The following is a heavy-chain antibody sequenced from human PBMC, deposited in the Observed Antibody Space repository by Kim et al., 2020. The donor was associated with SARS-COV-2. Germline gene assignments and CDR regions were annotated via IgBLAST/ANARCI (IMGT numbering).Heavy chain of an antibody. Sequence: GGSLRLSCAASGFTFSSYDMHWVRQATGKGLEWVSAIGTAGDTYYPGSVKGRFTISRENAKNSLYLQMNSLRAGDTAVYYCARGGSWYQGDYYYYGMDVWGQGTTVTVSS. V-gene: IGHV3-13*01. CDR3: ARGGSWYQGDYYYYGMDV. J-gene: IGHJ6*02. CDR1: GFTFSSYD. CDR2: IGTAGDT. D-gene: IGHD6-13*01.